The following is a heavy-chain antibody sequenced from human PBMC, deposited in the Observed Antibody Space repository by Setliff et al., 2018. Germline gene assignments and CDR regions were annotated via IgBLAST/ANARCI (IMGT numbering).Heavy chain of an antibody. CDR2: IYYSGST. Sequence: SETLSLTCTVSGGSISSYYWSWIRQPPGKGLEWIGYIYYSGSTNYNPSLKSRVTISVDTSKNQFSLKLSSVTAADTAIYYCARVRNTQNGFFDYWSQGTLVTVS. V-gene: IGHV4-59*08. CDR3: ARVRNTQNGFFDY. D-gene: IGHD1-1*01. CDR1: GGSISSYY. J-gene: IGHJ4*02.